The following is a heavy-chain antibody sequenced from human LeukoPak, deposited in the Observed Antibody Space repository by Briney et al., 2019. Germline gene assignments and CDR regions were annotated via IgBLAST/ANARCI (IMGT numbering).Heavy chain of an antibody. CDR2: IHTSGST. D-gene: IGHD2-8*02. J-gene: IGHJ4*02. CDR1: GGSISNYH. V-gene: IGHV4-4*07. CDR3: ARRGISTGWSFDF. Sequence: PETLSLTCTVSGGSISNYHWTWIRQPAGKGLEWIGQIHTSGSTNYNPPLKSRVTMSIDTPEKQVSLTIRSVTAADTAVYYCARRGISTGWSFDFWGLGALVTVSS.